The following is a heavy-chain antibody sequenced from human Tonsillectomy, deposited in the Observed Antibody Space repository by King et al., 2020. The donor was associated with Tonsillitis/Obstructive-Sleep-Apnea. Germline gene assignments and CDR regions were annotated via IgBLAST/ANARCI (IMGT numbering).Heavy chain of an antibody. CDR1: GFTFSSYG. V-gene: IGHV3-30*18. CDR3: VKDDSSGYYYVDY. D-gene: IGHD3-22*01. Sequence: VQLVESGGGVVQPGRSLRLSCAASGFTFSSYGMHWVRQAPGKGLECVALILYDGSNQYYADSVKGRFAISRDDSKNTLYLQMNSLRVEDTAVYYCVKDDSSGYYYVDYWGQGTLVTVSS. J-gene: IGHJ4*02. CDR2: ILYDGSNQ.